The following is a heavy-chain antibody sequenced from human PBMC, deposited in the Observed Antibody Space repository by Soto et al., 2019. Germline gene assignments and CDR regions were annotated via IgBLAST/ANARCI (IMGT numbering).Heavy chain of an antibody. J-gene: IGHJ3*02. CDR3: ARVERGTATTVVDAFDI. D-gene: IGHD1-1*01. CDR1: GGSVNSGNYY. Sequence: QVQLQQGGAGLLKPSETLSLTCAVFGGSVNSGNYYWSWIRQPPGKGLEWIGEMSHSGGTHFNPCPNGWVTRSLDTSKNQFSLKMSSVTAADTALYYWARVERGTATTVVDAFDIWGPGTMVTVSS. V-gene: IGHV4-34*01. CDR2: MSHSGGT.